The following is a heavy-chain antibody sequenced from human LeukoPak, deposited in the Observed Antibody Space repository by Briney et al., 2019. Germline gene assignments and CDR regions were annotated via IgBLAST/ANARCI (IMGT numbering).Heavy chain of an antibody. CDR3: ARADGTGATRAAFDI. D-gene: IGHD1-26*01. CDR2: IYTSGST. Sequence: PSETLSLNCTVSGGSISSYYWSWIRQPAGKGLEWIGRIYTSGSTNYNPSLKSRVTMSVDTSKNQFSLKLSSVTAADTAVYYCARADGTGATRAAFDIWGQGTMVTVSS. J-gene: IGHJ3*02. V-gene: IGHV4-4*07. CDR1: GGSISSYY.